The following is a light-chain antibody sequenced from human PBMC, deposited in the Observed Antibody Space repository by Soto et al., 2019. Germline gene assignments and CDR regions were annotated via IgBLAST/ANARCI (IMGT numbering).Light chain of an antibody. CDR3: MQALQTRT. V-gene: IGKV2-28*01. CDR2: LGS. CDR1: QSLLHSNGYNY. J-gene: IGKJ1*01. Sequence: DIVMTQSPLSLPVTPGEPASISCRSSQSLLHSNGYNYLDWYLQKPGPSPQLLIYLGSNRASGVHDRVSGSGAGTDFTLKISRVEAEDVGVYYCMQALQTRTFGQGTKVEIK.